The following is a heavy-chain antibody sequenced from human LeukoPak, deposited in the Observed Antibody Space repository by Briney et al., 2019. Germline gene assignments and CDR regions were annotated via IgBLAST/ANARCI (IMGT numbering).Heavy chain of an antibody. J-gene: IGHJ6*03. D-gene: IGHD3-10*01. Sequence: ASVTVSCKASGYTFTSYDINWVRQATGQGLEWMGWMNPNSGNTGYAQKFRGRVTMTRNTSISTAYMELSSLRSEDTAVYYCARGGTLNNYYYYYYMDVWGKGTTVTVSS. CDR2: MNPNSGNT. V-gene: IGHV1-8*01. CDR3: ARGGTLNNYYYYYYMDV. CDR1: GYTFTSYD.